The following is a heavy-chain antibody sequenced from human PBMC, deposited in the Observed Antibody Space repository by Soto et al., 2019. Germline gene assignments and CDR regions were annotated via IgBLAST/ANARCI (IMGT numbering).Heavy chain of an antibody. CDR2: ISYDGSNK. V-gene: IGHV3-30*18. CDR3: AKEKVQWLVTNWFDP. Sequence: GGSLRLSCAASGFTFSSYGMHWVRQAPGKGLEWVAVISYDGSNKYYADSVKGRFTISRDNSKNTLYLQMNSLRAEDTAVYYCAKEKVQWLVTNWFDPWGQGTLVTVSS. J-gene: IGHJ5*02. D-gene: IGHD6-19*01. CDR1: GFTFSSYG.